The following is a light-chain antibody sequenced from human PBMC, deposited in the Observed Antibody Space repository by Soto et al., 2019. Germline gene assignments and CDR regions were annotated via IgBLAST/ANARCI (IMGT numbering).Light chain of an antibody. CDR2: LGS. V-gene: IGKV2-28*01. J-gene: IGKJ2*01. CDR1: QSLLHSNGYNY. Sequence: DIVMTQSPLSLPVTPGEPASISCKSSQSLLHSNGYNYFDWYLQKPGQSPQLLSYLGSNRASGVPDRFSGSGSGKDFTLKISRVEAEDVGVYYCMQALQTRAFGQGTKLEIK. CDR3: MQALQTRA.